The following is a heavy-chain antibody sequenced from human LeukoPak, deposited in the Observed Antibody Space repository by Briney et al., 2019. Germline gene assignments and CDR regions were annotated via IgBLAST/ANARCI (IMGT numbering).Heavy chain of an antibody. CDR2: IKEDGSQK. D-gene: IGHD6-13*01. Sequence: GGSLILSCAASGFTFSTYWMSWVRQAPGKGLEWVANIKEDGSQKNYVGSVKGRFTISRDNAKNSLYQQMNSLRAEDTAVYFCARGLLAAAGIDYWGQGALVTVSS. V-gene: IGHV3-7*04. CDR3: ARGLLAAAGIDY. J-gene: IGHJ4*02. CDR1: GFTFSTYW.